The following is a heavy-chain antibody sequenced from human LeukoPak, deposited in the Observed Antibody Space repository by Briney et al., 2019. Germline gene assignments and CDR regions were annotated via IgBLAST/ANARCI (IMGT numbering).Heavy chain of an antibody. V-gene: IGHV3-23*01. J-gene: IGHJ4*02. CDR2: ISGSGGST. CDR1: GFTVSSNY. Sequence: PGGSLRLSCAASGFTVSSNYMSWVRQAPGKGLEWVSAISGSGGSTYYADSVKGRFTISRDNSKNTLYLQMNSLRAEDTAVYYCSKGHAYDSSGYWGQGTLVTVSS. CDR3: SKGHAYDSSGY. D-gene: IGHD3-22*01.